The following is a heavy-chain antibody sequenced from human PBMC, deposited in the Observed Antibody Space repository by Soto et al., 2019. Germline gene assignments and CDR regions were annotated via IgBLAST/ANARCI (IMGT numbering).Heavy chain of an antibody. V-gene: IGHV1-58*01. D-gene: IGHD1-26*01. CDR1: TFTFTSSA. Sequence: QMQLVQSGPEVKKPGTSVKVSCKASTFTFTSSAVQWVRQARGQRLEWIGWIVVGSGNTKYAQNFQERVTITMDMSSGTAYLELSSLRSEHTAVYYCATHREGATYYFDYWGQGTLLTVSS. CDR2: IVVGSGNT. J-gene: IGHJ4*02. CDR3: ATHREGATYYFDY.